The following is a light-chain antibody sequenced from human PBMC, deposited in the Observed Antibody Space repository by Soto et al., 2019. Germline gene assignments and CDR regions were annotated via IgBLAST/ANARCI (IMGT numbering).Light chain of an antibody. CDR2: DAS. J-gene: IGKJ5*01. Sequence: EIVLTQSPSTLAVYPGERVTLSCRASDGVDINLAWYQQKPGQAPRLLISDASNRATGIPARFSGSGSATDFTLTISSLEPEDFAVYYCHQRQYWPPITFGQGTRLEIK. V-gene: IGKV3-11*01. CDR1: DGVDIN. CDR3: HQRQYWPPIT.